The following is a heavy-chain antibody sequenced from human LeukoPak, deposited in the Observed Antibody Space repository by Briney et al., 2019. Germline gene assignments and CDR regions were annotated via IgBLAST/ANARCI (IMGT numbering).Heavy chain of an antibody. J-gene: IGHJ5*02. CDR3: AKDHSYYDILTGYPQNWFDP. D-gene: IGHD3-9*01. V-gene: IGHV3-23*01. CDR2: ISGSGGST. Sequence: PGGSLRLSCAASGFTFSDDYMNWIRQAPGKGLEWVSAISGSGGSTYYADSVKGRFTISRDNSKNTLYLQMNSLRAEDTAVYYCAKDHSYYDILTGYPQNWFDPWGQGTLVTVSS. CDR1: GFTFSDDY.